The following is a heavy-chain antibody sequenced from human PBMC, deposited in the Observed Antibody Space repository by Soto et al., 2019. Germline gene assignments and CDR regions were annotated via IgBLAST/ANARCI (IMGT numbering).Heavy chain of an antibody. Sequence: SPSVSFAASVFTFSFYDMNWVRQAPGKGLEWVSSISSSSRYINYADSVKGRFTISRDNAKNALYLQMNSLRDDDTAVYYCARDPRKTTIFGVLMLSLYLDSWGQGTLVSVS. V-gene: IGHV3-21*01. J-gene: IGHJ4*02. CDR1: VFTFSFYD. CDR3: ARDPRKTTIFGVLMLSLYLDS. CDR2: ISSSSRYI. D-gene: IGHD3-3*02.